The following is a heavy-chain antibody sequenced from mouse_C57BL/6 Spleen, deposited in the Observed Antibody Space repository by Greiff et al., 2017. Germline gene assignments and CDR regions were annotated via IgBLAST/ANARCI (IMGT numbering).Heavy chain of an antibody. Sequence: VQLQQPGAELVMPGASVKLSCKASGYTFTSYWMHWVKQRPGQGLEWIGEIDPSDSYTNYNQKFKGKSTLTVDKSSSTAYMQLSSLTSEDSAVYYCARFGPPYYAMDYWGQGTSVTVSS. CDR1: GYTFTSYW. V-gene: IGHV1-69*01. CDR2: IDPSDSYT. CDR3: ARFGPPYYAMDY. J-gene: IGHJ4*01.